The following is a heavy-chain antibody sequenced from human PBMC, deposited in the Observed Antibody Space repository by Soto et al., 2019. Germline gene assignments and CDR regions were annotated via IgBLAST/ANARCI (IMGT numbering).Heavy chain of an antibody. V-gene: IGHV4-34*01. CDR2: INHSGST. CDR3: ARGGALGYCSGGSCGGSHFYYYYGMDV. Sequence: XGTLSLTCAVYGGSFSGYYWSWIRQPPGKGLEWIGEINHSGSTNYNPSLKSRVTISVDTSKNQFSLKLSSVTAADTAVYYCARGGALGYCSGGSCGGSHFYYYYGMDVWGQGTTVTVSS. D-gene: IGHD2-15*01. CDR1: GGSFSGYY. J-gene: IGHJ6*02.